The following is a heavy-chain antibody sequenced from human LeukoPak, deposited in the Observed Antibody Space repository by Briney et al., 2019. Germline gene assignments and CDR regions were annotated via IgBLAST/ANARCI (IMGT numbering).Heavy chain of an antibody. J-gene: IGHJ4*02. CDR3: ARVRRGSGGYFDY. Sequence: ASVKVSCKASGYTFTSYDINWVRQATGQGLEWMGWMNPNSGNTNYAQKLQGRVTMTTDTSTSTAYMELRGLRSDDTAVYYCARVRRGSGGYFDYWGQGTLVTVSS. V-gene: IGHV1-18*01. CDR2: MNPNSGNT. CDR1: GYTFTSYD. D-gene: IGHD1-26*01.